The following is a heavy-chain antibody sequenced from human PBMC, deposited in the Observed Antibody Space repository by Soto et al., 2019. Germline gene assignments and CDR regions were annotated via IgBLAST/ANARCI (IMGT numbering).Heavy chain of an antibody. J-gene: IGHJ4*02. V-gene: IGHV5-51*01. Sequence: RGGSLKISCNGSGYSFTSYWVGWVRQMPGKGLEWMGIIYAGDSDTRYSPSFQGQVTISADKSISTAYLQWSSLKASDTAMYYCATFSYYYDSSGYYDDYWGQGTLVTVSS. CDR1: GYSFTSYW. CDR2: IYAGDSDT. D-gene: IGHD3-22*01. CDR3: ATFSYYYDSSGYYDDY.